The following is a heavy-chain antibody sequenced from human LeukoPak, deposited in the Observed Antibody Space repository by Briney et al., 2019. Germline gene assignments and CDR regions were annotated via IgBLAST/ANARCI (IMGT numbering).Heavy chain of an antibody. CDR1: GGSISSGSYY. D-gene: IGHD3-10*01. Sequence: PSETLSLTCTVSGGSISSGSYYWSWIRQPAGKGLEWIGRIYTSGSTNYNPSLKSRFTISVDTSKNQFSLKLSSVTAADTAVYYCASSRFGELHYWGQGTLVTVSS. CDR3: ASSRFGELHY. J-gene: IGHJ4*02. CDR2: IYTSGST. V-gene: IGHV4-61*02.